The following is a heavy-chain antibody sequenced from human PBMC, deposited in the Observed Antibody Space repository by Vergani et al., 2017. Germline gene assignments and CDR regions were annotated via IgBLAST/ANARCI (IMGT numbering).Heavy chain of an antibody. J-gene: IGHJ4*02. CDR3: GNICYRRWGYYFDY. Sequence: QVQLQESGPGLVKPPGTLSLTCAVSGDSISSNNCWTWVRQPPGKGLEWIGEICHTEDTKYSPSLKSRLTVSVDETRNLFSLRLNYVTAADTAFYYCGNICYRRWGYYFDYWGQGILVTVSS. CDR2: ICHTEDT. D-gene: IGHD2-2*02. V-gene: IGHV4-4*03. CDR1: GDSISSNNC.